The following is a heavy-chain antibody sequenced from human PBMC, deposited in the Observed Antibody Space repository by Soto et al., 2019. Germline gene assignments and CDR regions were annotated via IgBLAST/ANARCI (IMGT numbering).Heavy chain of an antibody. J-gene: IGHJ4*01. CDR2: ALPITGST. Sequence: QVQLVQSGAEVKKPGSSVKVSCKTSGGLFSVFSFNWVRQAPGQGLEWMGGALPITGSTDYAQKFQGRLTITADRSTRTIYMELSRLTSDDTANYYCATIRVRGGPLRFEDGGQGTLISVSS. V-gene: IGHV1-69*06. CDR1: GGLFSVFS. D-gene: IGHD5-12*01. CDR3: ATIRVRGGPLRFED.